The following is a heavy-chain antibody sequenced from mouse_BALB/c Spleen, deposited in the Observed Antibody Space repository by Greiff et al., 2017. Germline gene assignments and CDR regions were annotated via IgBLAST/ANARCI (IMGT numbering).Heavy chain of an antibody. CDR3: ARDRGYYYGSSSYAMDY. CDR2: ISDGGSYT. CDR1: GFTFSDYY. D-gene: IGHD1-1*01. Sequence: EVMLVESGGGLVKPGGSLKLSCAASGFTFSDYYMYWVRQTPEKRLEWVATISDGGSYTYYPDSVKGRFTISRDNAKNNLYLQMSSLKSEDTAMYYCARDRGYYYGSSSYAMDYWGQGTSVTVSS. V-gene: IGHV5-4*02. J-gene: IGHJ4*01.